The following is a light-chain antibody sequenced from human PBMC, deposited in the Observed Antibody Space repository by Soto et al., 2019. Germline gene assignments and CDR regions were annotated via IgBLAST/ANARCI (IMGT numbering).Light chain of an antibody. CDR2: DAS. CDR1: QSISRS. J-gene: IGKJ3*01. CDR3: QQYSDFLIS. Sequence: DIQMTQSPSTLSASVGDRVTITCRASQSISRSLAWYQQKPGKAPSLLIYDASSLEGGVPSRFSGSGFGTEFTLTITNLQPADFATDYCQQYSDFLISFGPGTTVDF. V-gene: IGKV1-5*01.